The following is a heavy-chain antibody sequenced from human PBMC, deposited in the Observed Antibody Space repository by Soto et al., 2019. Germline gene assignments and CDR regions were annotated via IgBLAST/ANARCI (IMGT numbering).Heavy chain of an antibody. V-gene: IGHV4-59*01. CDR3: AGLRGYAGSPIDY. CDR2: ISHSGNT. CDR1: GGSIISGD. J-gene: IGHJ4*02. D-gene: IGHD2-15*01. Sequence: PSETLSLTCTVSGGSIISGDWSWIRQPPGKGLEWIGYISHSGNTNYNPSVKSRVTLSVDTPKNQFSLRLSSVTTADTAVYYCAGLRGYAGSPIDYWGQGTLVTVSS.